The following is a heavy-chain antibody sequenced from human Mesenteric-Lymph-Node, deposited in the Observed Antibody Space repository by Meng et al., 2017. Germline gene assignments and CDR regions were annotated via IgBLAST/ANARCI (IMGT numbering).Heavy chain of an antibody. J-gene: IGHJ4*02. D-gene: IGHD6-19*01. CDR2: INPTGDGT. CDR1: GYTFTNYY. V-gene: IGHV1-46*01. Sequence: ASVKVSCKASGYTFTNYYIHWVRQAPGQGLEWVGTINPTGDGTSYAQKFQGRVTMTRDTSTSTAYMELSRLRSDDTAVYYCARFFGVAVAGPTWGQGTLVTVSS. CDR3: ARFFGVAVAGPT.